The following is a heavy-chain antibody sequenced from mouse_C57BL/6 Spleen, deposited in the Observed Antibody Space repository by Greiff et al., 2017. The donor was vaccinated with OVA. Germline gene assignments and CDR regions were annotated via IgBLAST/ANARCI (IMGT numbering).Heavy chain of an antibody. D-gene: IGHD4-1*01. Sequence: QVHVKQPGAELVRPGASVKLSCKASGYTFTSYWMHWVKQRPIQGLEWIGNIDPSGSETHYNQKFKDKATLTVDKSSSTAYMQLSSLTSEDSAVYYCATGTLYFDYWGQGTTLTVSS. V-gene: IGHV1-52*01. CDR1: GYTFTSYW. CDR2: IDPSGSET. CDR3: ATGTLYFDY. J-gene: IGHJ2*01.